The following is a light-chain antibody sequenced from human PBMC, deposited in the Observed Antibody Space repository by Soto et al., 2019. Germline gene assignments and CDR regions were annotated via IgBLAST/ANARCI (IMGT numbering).Light chain of an antibody. V-gene: IGLV2-14*01. CDR2: EVS. J-gene: IGLJ3*02. CDR1: SSDVGGYNY. Sequence: QSALTQPASVSGSPGQSITISCTGTSSDVGGYNYVSWYQHHPGKAPKLMIYEVSHRPSGISNRFSGSKSGNTASLTISGLQAEDEADYYCGSYTSSSTWVFGGGTKVTVL. CDR3: GSYTSSSTWV.